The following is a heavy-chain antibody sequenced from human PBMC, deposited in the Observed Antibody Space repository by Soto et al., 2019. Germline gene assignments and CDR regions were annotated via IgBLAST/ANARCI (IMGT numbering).Heavy chain of an antibody. Sequence: EVQLLESGGGLVQPGGSLRLSCVAAGFTFRSYAMSWVRQAPGEGLEWVSAIGGSGDSTYYADSVKGRFTISRDNSKNPLYLQMNSLRAEDTAVYHCAKSFSGWYYFDYWGQGTLVTVSS. CDR2: IGGSGDST. J-gene: IGHJ4*02. V-gene: IGHV3-23*01. D-gene: IGHD6-19*01. CDR1: GFTFRSYA. CDR3: AKSFSGWYYFDY.